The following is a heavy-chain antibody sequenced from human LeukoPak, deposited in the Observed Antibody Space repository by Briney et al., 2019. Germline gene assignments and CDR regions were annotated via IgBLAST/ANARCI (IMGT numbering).Heavy chain of an antibody. CDR2: INHSGST. Sequence: SSETLSLTCAVYGGSFSGYFWSWIRQPPGKGLEWIGEINHSGSTNYNPSLKSRVTISVDTSKNQFSLKLSSVTAADTAVYYCAARRGANYYYYYMDVWGKGTTVTVSS. D-gene: IGHD1-26*01. CDR1: GGSFSGYF. V-gene: IGHV4-34*01. CDR3: AARRGANYYYYYMDV. J-gene: IGHJ6*03.